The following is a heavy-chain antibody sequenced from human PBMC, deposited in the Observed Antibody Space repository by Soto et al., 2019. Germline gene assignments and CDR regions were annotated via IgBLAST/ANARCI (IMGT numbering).Heavy chain of an antibody. D-gene: IGHD6-13*01. J-gene: IGHJ6*02. CDR3: AKDRSSSLEALDV. Sequence: QVQLVESGGGVVQPGRSLRLSCAASGFTFSIYGMHWVRQAPGKGLEWVAVIWYDGSNKYYADSVKGRFTISRDNSKNTLSLQVNSLRDEDTAVYYCAKDRSSSLEALDVWGQGTTVTVSS. CDR1: GFTFSIYG. V-gene: IGHV3-33*06. CDR2: IWYDGSNK.